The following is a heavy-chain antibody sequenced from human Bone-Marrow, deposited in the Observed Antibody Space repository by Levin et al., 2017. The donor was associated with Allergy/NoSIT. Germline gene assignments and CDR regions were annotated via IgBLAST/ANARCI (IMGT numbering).Heavy chain of an antibody. CDR3: AKDGYGSSSYYWFDP. J-gene: IGHJ5*02. CDR2: ISSHGVTT. D-gene: IGHD3-10*01. Sequence: PGESLKISCSASGFVFSACAMHWVRQAPGKGLEYVSTISSHGVTTYYADSVKGRFTISRDNSKNTLYLQMSSLRAEDTAVYYCAKDGYGSSSYYWFDPWGQGTLVTVSS. V-gene: IGHV3-64D*08. CDR1: GFVFSACA.